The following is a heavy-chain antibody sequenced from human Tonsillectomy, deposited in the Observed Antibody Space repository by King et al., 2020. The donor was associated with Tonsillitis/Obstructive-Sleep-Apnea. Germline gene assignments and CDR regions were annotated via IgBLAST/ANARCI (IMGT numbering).Heavy chain of an antibody. CDR1: GFTFSSYG. Sequence: VQLVESGGGVVQPGRSLRLSCAASGFTFSSYGMHWVRQAPGKGLEWVAVIWYDGSNKYYADSVKGRFTISRDNSKNTRYLQMNSLRAEDTAVYYCARDRQTTVVTPGWFDPWGQGTLVTVSS. V-gene: IGHV3-33*01. CDR3: ARDRQTTVVTPGWFDP. CDR2: IWYDGSNK. J-gene: IGHJ5*02. D-gene: IGHD4-23*01.